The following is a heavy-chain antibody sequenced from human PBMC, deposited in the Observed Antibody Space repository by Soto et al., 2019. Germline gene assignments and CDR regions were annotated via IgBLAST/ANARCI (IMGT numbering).Heavy chain of an antibody. CDR3: AAEGWLA. CDR1: GFTFTTSA. J-gene: IGHJ5*02. Sequence: QMQLVQSGPEVKKPGTSVKVFCKTSGFTFTTSAVQWVRQARGQRLEWIGWIVVGSGNTNYAQKFQERVTITRDMSTSTAYMELSSLRSEDTAVYYCAAEGWLAWGQGTLVTVSS. D-gene: IGHD6-19*01. CDR2: IVVGSGNT. V-gene: IGHV1-58*01.